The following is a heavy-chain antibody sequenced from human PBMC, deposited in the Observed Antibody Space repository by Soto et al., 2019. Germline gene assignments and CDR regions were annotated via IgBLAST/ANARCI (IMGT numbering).Heavy chain of an antibody. CDR2: INAGNGNT. CDR1: GYTFTSYA. J-gene: IGHJ4*02. D-gene: IGHD2-2*02. CDR3: ARVEYLTEKSDY. Sequence: ASVKVSCKASGYTFTSYAMHWVRQAPGQRLEWMGWINAGNGNTKYSQKFQGRVTITRDASASTAYMELSSLRSEDTAVYYCARVEYLTEKSDYWGQGTLVTVSP. V-gene: IGHV1-3*01.